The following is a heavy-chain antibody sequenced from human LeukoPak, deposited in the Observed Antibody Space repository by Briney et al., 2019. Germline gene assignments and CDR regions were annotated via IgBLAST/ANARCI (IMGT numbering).Heavy chain of an antibody. J-gene: IGHJ5*02. V-gene: IGHV3-7*01. CDR2: IDQHGGDK. D-gene: IGHD7-27*01. Sequence: GGSLRLSCAASRFTFRSSWMSWVRQVPGKGLEWVATIDQHGGDKFSVDSVKGRFIISRDNAKNSVYLQMNSLTVEDTAVYCCARSSLGWFDPWGQGTLVTVSS. CDR3: ARSSLGWFDP. CDR1: RFTFRSSW.